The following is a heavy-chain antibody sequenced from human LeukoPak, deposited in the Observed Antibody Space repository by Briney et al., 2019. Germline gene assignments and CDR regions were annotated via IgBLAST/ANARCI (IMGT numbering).Heavy chain of an antibody. CDR1: GFTFSSYG. D-gene: IGHD3-22*01. J-gene: IGHJ6*02. Sequence: PGGSLRLSCAASGFTFSSYGMHWVRQAPGKGLEWVAVKSQDGSNKYYADSVKGRFTISRDNSKNTLYLQMNSLRAEDTAVYYCAKDRRPLNYDSSGYYFGQGGMDVWGQGTTVTVSS. CDR2: KSQDGSNK. V-gene: IGHV3-30*18. CDR3: AKDRRPLNYDSSGYYFGQGGMDV.